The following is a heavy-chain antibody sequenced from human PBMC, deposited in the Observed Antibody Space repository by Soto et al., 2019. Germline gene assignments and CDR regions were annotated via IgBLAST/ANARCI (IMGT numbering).Heavy chain of an antibody. CDR3: ARGVRGVATSAIGFYLDY. D-gene: IGHD5-12*01. J-gene: IGHJ4*02. Sequence: QVQLVESGGGVVQPGRSLRLSCAASGFIFNSYGMHWIRQAPGKGLEWVAVISYDGSKIFYADSVKGRFTISRDNSNNTLYLQMNSLRGDDTAVYYCARGVRGVATSAIGFYLDYWGQGTLVTTSS. V-gene: IGHV3-30*03. CDR1: GFIFNSYG. CDR2: ISYDGSKI.